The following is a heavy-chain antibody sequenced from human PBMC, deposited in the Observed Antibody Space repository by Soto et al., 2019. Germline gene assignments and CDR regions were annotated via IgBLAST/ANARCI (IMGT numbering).Heavy chain of an antibody. CDR3: ARDFTKSSSWPYYFDY. J-gene: IGHJ4*02. CDR2: ISAYSGST. CDR1: GYTFTTYG. D-gene: IGHD6-13*01. V-gene: IGHV1-18*01. Sequence: QVQLVQSGAEVKKPGASVKVSCKASGYTFTTYGISWVRQAPGQGLEWMGWISAYSGSTKFAQKLQGRVTMTTDTSTTTAYMELRSLTSDDTAVYYCARDFTKSSSWPYYFDYWGQGTQVTVSS.